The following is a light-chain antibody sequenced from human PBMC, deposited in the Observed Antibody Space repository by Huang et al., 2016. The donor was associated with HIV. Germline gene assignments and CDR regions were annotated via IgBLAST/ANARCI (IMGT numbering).Light chain of an antibody. CDR1: QNIGDN. V-gene: IGKV3-15*01. CDR2: GAS. CDR3: QQCNNWPPRFT. J-gene: IGKJ3*01. Sequence: EIVMTQSPATLSVSPGERATLSCRASQNIGDNLTWYQHKPGQAPRLLIYGASTRATGIPPRFSGSGSGTEFTLTISGLESEDFAVYYCQQCNNWPPRFTFGPGTTVDVK.